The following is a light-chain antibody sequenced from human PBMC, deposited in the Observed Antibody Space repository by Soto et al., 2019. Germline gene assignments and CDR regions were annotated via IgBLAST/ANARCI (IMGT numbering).Light chain of an antibody. CDR1: SSDVGGYNY. V-gene: IGLV2-14*03. CDR3: ASFTRSGTVV. Sequence: QSALTQPASVSGSPGQSITISCAGTSSDVGGYNYVSWYQQHPGKVPRLIISDVNKRPSGVSDRFSGSKSGNTASLTISGLQAEDEADYYCASFTRSGTVVFGGGTQLTVL. CDR2: DVN. J-gene: IGLJ2*01.